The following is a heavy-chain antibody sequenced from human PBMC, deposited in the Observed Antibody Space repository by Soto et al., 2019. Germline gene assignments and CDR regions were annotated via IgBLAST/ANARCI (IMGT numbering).Heavy chain of an antibody. CDR2: INHSGST. CDR3: ARGMQQLAHGMDV. Sequence: QVQLQQWGAGLLEPSETLSLTCAVYGGSFSGYYWSWIRQPPGKGLAWIGEINHSGSTNYNPSLTSRVTISVDTSKNQFSLKLSSVTAADTAVYYCARGMQQLAHGMDVWGQGTTVTVSS. CDR1: GGSFSGYY. J-gene: IGHJ6*02. D-gene: IGHD6-13*01. V-gene: IGHV4-34*01.